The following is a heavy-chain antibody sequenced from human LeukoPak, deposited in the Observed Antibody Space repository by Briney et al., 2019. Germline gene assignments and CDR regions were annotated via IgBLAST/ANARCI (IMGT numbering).Heavy chain of an antibody. CDR1: GITFSSAW. CDR2: FKSKTDGGTT. J-gene: IGHJ4*02. CDR3: TTEGYCSGGNCYSYDN. V-gene: IGHV3-15*01. Sequence: GGSLRLSCAASGITFSSAWPSWVRKAPGKGLDWAARFKSKTDGGTTDYAAPVKGRFTISRDDSKNKLYLQMNSLKTEDTAVYYCTTEGYCSGGNCYSYDNWGQGTLVTVSS. D-gene: IGHD2-15*01.